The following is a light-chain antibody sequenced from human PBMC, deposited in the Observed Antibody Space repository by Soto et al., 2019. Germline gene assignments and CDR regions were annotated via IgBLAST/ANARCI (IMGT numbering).Light chain of an antibody. CDR3: QQYTSYTRT. Sequence: DIQMTQSPSTLSASVGDRVTITCRASQSISSWLAWYQQKPGKAPKLLIYDASSLESGVPSRLSGSGSGTEFTLTISSLQPDDFATYYCQQYTSYTRTFGQGTKVDIX. CDR2: DAS. V-gene: IGKV1-5*01. CDR1: QSISSW. J-gene: IGKJ1*01.